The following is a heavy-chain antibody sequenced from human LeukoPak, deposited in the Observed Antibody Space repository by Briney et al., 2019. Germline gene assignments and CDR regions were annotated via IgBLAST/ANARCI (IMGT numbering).Heavy chain of an antibody. CDR1: GFTFSSYS. Sequence: GGSLRLSCAASGFTFSSYSMNWVRQAPGKRLEWVSSISSSSSYIYYADSVKGRFTISRDNAMNSLYLQMNSLRAEDTAVYYCARRWLPQGIGFDYWGQGTLVTVSS. CDR3: ARRWLPQGIGFDY. V-gene: IGHV3-21*01. CDR2: ISSSSSYI. J-gene: IGHJ4*02. D-gene: IGHD5-12*01.